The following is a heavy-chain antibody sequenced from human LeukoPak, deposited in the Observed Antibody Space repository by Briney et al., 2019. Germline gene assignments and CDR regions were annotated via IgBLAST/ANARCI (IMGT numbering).Heavy chain of an antibody. CDR1: GFTFSSYS. D-gene: IGHD6-13*01. Sequence: PGGSLRLSCAASGFTFSSYSMNWVRQAPGKGLEWVSSISSSSSYIYYADSVKGRFTISRDNAKNSLYLQMNSLRAEDTAVYYCATEQQLVEGVFDYWGQGTLVTVSS. J-gene: IGHJ4*02. CDR2: ISSSSSYI. V-gene: IGHV3-21*01. CDR3: ATEQQLVEGVFDY.